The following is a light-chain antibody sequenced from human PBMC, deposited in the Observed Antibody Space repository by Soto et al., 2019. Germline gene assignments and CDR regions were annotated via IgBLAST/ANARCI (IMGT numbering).Light chain of an antibody. J-gene: IGLJ3*02. CDR1: SSDNGGYNY. V-gene: IGLV2-14*01. Sequence: QSALTQPASVSGSPGQSITISCTGTSSDNGGYNYVSWYQQHPGKAPKLMIYEVTNRPSGVSDRFSGSKSGNTASLTISGLQAEDEADYYCSSYRSIYTPDVFGGGTKVTVL. CDR2: EVT. CDR3: SSYRSIYTPDV.